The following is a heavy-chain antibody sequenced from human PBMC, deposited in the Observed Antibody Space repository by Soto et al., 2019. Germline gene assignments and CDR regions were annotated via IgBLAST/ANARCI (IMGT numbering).Heavy chain of an antibody. CDR2: ISGRGGST. V-gene: IGHV3-23*01. D-gene: IGHD6-25*01. Sequence: GGALRLSCGGSGFTFSSDAIGWGRQGPGEGVGWGAAISGRGGSTYYADSVKGRFTISRDNSKNTLYLQMNSLRAEDTAVYYFAKDPRGARLHFDDWGQGTPVTGSS. CDR1: GFTFSSDA. J-gene: IGHJ4*02. CDR3: AKDPRGARLHFDD.